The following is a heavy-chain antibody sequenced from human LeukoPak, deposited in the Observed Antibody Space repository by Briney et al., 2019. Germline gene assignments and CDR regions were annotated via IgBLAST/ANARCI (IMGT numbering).Heavy chain of an antibody. D-gene: IGHD3-22*01. J-gene: IGHJ3*02. CDR3: AKTGGYYDTSDLYRPDVFDI. Sequence: GGSLRLSCAASGFTFSNFAMSWVRQAPGKGLEWVSAISGTGGNTFYTDSVTGRFTFSRDNSKNTLYVQMNSLRAEDTAVYYCAKTGGYYDTSDLYRPDVFDIWGQGTVVTVSS. V-gene: IGHV3-23*01. CDR2: ISGTGGNT. CDR1: GFTFSNFA.